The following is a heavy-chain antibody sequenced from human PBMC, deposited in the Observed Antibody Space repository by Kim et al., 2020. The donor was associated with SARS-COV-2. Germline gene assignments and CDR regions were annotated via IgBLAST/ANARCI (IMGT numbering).Heavy chain of an antibody. CDR2: ISYDGSNK. J-gene: IGHJ4*02. Sequence: GGSLRLSCAASGFTFSSYAMHWVRQAPGKGLEWVAVISYDGSNKYYADSVKGRFTISRDNSKNTLYLQMNSLRAEDTAVYYCARDPGAGFEEFHYFDYWGQGTLVTVSS. CDR3: ARDPGAGFEEFHYFDY. CDR1: GFTFSSYA. V-gene: IGHV3-30*04. D-gene: IGHD3-10*01.